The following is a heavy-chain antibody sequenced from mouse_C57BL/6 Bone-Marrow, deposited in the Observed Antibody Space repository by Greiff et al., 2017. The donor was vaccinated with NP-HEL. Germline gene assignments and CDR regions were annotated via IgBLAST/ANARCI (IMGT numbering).Heavy chain of an antibody. Sequence: EVQRVESGGGLVKPGGSLKLSCAASGFTFSSYAMSWVRQTPEKRLEWVATISSGGSYTYYPDSVKGRFTISRDNAKNTLYLQMSSLKSEDTAMYYWASPYDYDVAWFAYWGQGTLVTVSA. CDR1: GFTFSSYA. J-gene: IGHJ3*01. D-gene: IGHD2-4*01. V-gene: IGHV5-6*01. CDR2: ISSGGSYT. CDR3: ASPYDYDVAWFAY.